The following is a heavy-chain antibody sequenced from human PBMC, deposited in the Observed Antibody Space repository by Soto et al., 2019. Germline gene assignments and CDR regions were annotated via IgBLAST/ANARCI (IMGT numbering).Heavy chain of an antibody. V-gene: IGHV4-61*08. D-gene: IGHD6-13*01. CDR2: IYYSGST. Sequence: QVQLQESGPGLVKPSETLSLTCTVSVSGGSVSTGVHYWSWIRQPPGKGLEWIGYIYYSGSTNYNTSLESCVTISVDTSKNQFSLKLTSVTAADTAVYYCARGYYTSWYWFDRWGRGTLVTVSS. CDR1: GGSVSTGVHY. CDR3: ARGYYTSWYWFDR. J-gene: IGHJ2*01.